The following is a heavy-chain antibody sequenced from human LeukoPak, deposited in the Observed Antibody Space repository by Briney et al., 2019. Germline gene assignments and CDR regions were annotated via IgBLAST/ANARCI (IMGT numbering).Heavy chain of an antibody. Sequence: PSETLSLTCAVYGGSFSGYYWSWIRQPPGKGLEWIGEINHSGSTNYNPSLKSRVTISVDTSKNQFSLKLSSVTAADTAVYYCARGPYYYGSGSYRAHNWFDPWGQGTLVTVSS. V-gene: IGHV4-34*01. CDR1: GGSFSGYY. CDR3: ARGPYYYGSGSYRAHNWFDP. CDR2: INHSGST. D-gene: IGHD3-10*01. J-gene: IGHJ5*02.